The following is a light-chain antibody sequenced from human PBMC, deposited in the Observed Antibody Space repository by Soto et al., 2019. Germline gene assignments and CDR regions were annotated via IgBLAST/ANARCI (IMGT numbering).Light chain of an antibody. CDR2: DSY. V-gene: IGKV1-39*01. CDR1: QSISSY. J-gene: IGKJ1*01. Sequence: DIQMSQSPSSLSASVGDRVSITCRASQSISSYLNWYQQKPGKAPKLLIYDSYSLHSGVPSRFSVSEARTNFTSIISRLQPEDFATYYCQQNYSTLWTFGHGTKVELK. CDR3: QQNYSTLWT.